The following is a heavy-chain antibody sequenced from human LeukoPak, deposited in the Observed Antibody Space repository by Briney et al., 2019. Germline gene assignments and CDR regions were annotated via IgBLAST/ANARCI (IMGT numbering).Heavy chain of an antibody. D-gene: IGHD7-27*01. CDR3: AKDGGNWERRLTDVYFDY. Sequence: GGSLRLSCAASGFTFDDYAMHWVRQAPGKGLEWVSLISWDGGSTYYADSVKDRFTISRDNSKNSLYLQMNSLRAEDTALYYCAKDGGNWERRLTDVYFDYWGQGTLVTVSS. CDR2: ISWDGGST. V-gene: IGHV3-43D*03. CDR1: GFTFDDYA. J-gene: IGHJ4*02.